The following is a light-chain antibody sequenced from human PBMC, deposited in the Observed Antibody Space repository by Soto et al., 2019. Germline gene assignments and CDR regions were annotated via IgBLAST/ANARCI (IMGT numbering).Light chain of an antibody. CDR1: SSDVGGYNY. J-gene: IGLJ1*01. Sequence: QSVLTQPASVSGSPGQSITICCTGTSSDVGGYNYVSWYQQHPGKDPKLMSYEVSNRPSGFSNRFSGYKSGNTASLTISGRQAEDLADYYCSSYTSSGSPYVFGTGTKLTVL. CDR2: EVS. V-gene: IGLV2-14*01. CDR3: SSYTSSGSPYV.